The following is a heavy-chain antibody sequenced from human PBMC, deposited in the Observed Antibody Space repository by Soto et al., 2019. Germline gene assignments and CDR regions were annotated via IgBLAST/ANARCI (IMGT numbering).Heavy chain of an antibody. Sequence: GGSLRLSCAASGFTFSSYAMSWVRQAPGKGLELVSAISGSGGSTYYADSVKGRFTISRDNSKNTLYLQMNSLRAEDTAVYYCAKKSGDSSGIYYYYGMDVWGQGTTVTVSS. CDR3: AKKSGDSSGIYYYYGMDV. CDR1: GFTFSSYA. D-gene: IGHD6-19*01. CDR2: ISGSGGST. J-gene: IGHJ6*02. V-gene: IGHV3-23*01.